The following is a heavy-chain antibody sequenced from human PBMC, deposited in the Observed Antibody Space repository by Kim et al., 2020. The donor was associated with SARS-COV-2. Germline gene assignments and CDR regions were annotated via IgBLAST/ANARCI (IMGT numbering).Heavy chain of an antibody. CDR3: ARHRAEYSYSSGTFDP. V-gene: IGHV3-21*01. Sequence: GGSLILSCAASGFTFSSYTVNWVRQAPGKGLEWVSSISSGSSYIYYADSVKGRFTISRDNAKNSLFLQMNSLRVEYTAVYYCARHRAEYSYSSGTFDPWGQGTLVTVSS. D-gene: IGHD3-10*01. J-gene: IGHJ5*02. CDR2: ISSGSSYI. CDR1: GFTFSSYT.